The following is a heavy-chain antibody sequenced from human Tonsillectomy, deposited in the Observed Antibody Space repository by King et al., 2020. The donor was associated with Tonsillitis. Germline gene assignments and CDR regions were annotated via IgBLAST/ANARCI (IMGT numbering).Heavy chain of an antibody. D-gene: IGHD4-17*01. CDR2: IRGKAYGGTT. CDR1: GFALDDYI. Sequence: VQLVESGGDLVQPGRSLRLSCRASGFALDDYIMTWVRQAPGEGLEWVSFIRGKAYGGTTEYAESVKGRFNISRDDFKSIAYLQMNSLRTEDTGVYYCTRDYGGYGGRAFDIWGQGTMVTVSS. V-gene: IGHV3-49*04. CDR3: TRDYGGYGGRAFDI. J-gene: IGHJ3*02.